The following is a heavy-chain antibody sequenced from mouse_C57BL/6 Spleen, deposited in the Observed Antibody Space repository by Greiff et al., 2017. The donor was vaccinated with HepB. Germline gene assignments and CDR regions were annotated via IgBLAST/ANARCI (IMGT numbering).Heavy chain of an antibody. V-gene: IGHV1-15*01. Sequence: VQLQQSGAELVRPGASVTLSCKASGYTFTDYEMHWVKQTPVHGLEWIGAIDPETGGTAYNQKFKGKAILTADKSSSTASMELRSLTSEDSAVYCYTINWDVRWFAYWGQGTLVTVSA. D-gene: IGHD4-1*01. CDR3: TINWDVRWFAY. CDR1: GYTFTDYE. J-gene: IGHJ3*01. CDR2: IDPETGGT.